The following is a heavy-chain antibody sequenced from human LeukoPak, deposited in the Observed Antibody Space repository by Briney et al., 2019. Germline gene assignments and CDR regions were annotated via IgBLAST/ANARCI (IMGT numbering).Heavy chain of an antibody. CDR3: ARVRSMRKIWLTYYFDY. CDR1: GASISGSGYY. J-gene: IGHJ4*02. Sequence: PSETLSLTCAVSGASISGSGYYLGWIRQSPGKGLEWIGNIYYTGNTYYNASLQSRVTISIDTSENQFSLRLSSVTAADTAVYYCARVRSMRKIWLTYYFDYWGQGTLVTVSS. D-gene: IGHD5-24*01. CDR2: IYYTGNT. V-gene: IGHV4-39*07.